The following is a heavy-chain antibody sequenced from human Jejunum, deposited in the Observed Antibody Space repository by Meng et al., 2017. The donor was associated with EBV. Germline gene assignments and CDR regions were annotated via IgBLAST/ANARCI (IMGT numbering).Heavy chain of an antibody. CDR2: ISSGSIFI. J-gene: IGHJ4*02. Sequence: VQLVESWGGLVKPGGFCRLVFAASGFTFSSYSMNWVRQAPGKGLEWVSYISSGSIFIYYADSVKGRFTISRDDAKNTLYLQMNSLRAEDTAVYFCSRDLVGSADDWGQGTLVTVSS. CDR3: SRDLVGSADD. D-gene: IGHD6-25*01. CDR1: GFTFSSYS. V-gene: IGHV3-21*02.